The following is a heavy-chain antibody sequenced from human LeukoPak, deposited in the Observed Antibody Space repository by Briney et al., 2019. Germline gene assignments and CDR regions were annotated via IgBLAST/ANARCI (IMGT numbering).Heavy chain of an antibody. CDR2: MNPNSGNT. CDR3: ARGQRYYDFWSDYYGGEPGFDY. CDR1: GYTFTSYD. V-gene: IGHV1-8*01. Sequence: ASVKVSCKASGYTFTSYDINWVRQATGQGLEWMGWMNPNSGNTGYAQKFQGRVTMTRNTSISTAYMELSSLRSEDTAVYYCARGQRYYDFWSDYYGGEPGFDYWGQGTLVTVSS. J-gene: IGHJ4*02. D-gene: IGHD3-3*01.